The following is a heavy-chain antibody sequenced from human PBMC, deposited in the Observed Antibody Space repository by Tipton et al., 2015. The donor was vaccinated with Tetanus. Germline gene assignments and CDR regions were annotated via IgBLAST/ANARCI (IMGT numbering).Heavy chain of an antibody. V-gene: IGHV4-39*01. J-gene: IGHJ4*02. D-gene: IGHD2-15*01. CDR3: ARQTSTGIGGRGPFDY. CDR2: FYNGDTT. Sequence: LRLSCAASGFTLSRYTLNWVRQPPGKGLEWIGNFYNGDTTHYNVSLEGRVTISVDTSKHQFSLKLTSLSAADTAVYYCARQTSTGIGGRGPFDYWGQGTVVIVSS. CDR1: GFTLSRYT.